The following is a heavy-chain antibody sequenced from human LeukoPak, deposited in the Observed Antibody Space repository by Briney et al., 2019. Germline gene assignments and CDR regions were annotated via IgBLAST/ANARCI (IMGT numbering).Heavy chain of an antibody. CDR2: ITSGGTNT. D-gene: IGHD3-22*01. CDR3: ARISYDSSGYFDY. Sequence: GGSLRLPCAASGFTFNSYRMHWVRLVPGKGPVWVSHITSGGTNTNYAESVKGRFTISRDNAKNTLYLQMNSLGAEDTAMYYCARISYDSSGYFDYWGQGTLVTVSS. CDR1: GFTFNSYR. V-gene: IGHV3-74*01. J-gene: IGHJ4*02.